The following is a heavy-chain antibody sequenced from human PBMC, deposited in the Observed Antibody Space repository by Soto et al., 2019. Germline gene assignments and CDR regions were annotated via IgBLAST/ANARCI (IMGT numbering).Heavy chain of an antibody. CDR1: GVTFSSNW. CDR2: VNSDGSHT. Sequence: EVQLVESGGGLVQPGGSLRLSCEASGVTFSSNWMHWVRQAPGKGLVWVSRVNSDGSHTDYADTVTGRFSISRDNARSTVYLQMNGRRAEDMAVYYCGRSVAHFDSWGQGTLVTVSS. V-gene: IGHV3-74*01. CDR3: GRSVAHFDS. J-gene: IGHJ4*02.